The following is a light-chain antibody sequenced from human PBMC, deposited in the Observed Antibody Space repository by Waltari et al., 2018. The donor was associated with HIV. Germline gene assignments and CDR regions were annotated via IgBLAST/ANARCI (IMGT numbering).Light chain of an antibody. CDR1: NSNLGSTYD. J-gene: IGLJ3*02. CDR2: ANI. Sequence: QSVLTQPPSVSGAPGQRVTIPCTWSNSNLGSTYDVHWYQLLPGKAPKLLIYANINRPSGVPDRFSGSKSGASASLAVTGLQAEDEADYSCQSYDSRLSAGVFGGGTKVTVL. CDR3: QSYDSRLSAGV. V-gene: IGLV1-40*01.